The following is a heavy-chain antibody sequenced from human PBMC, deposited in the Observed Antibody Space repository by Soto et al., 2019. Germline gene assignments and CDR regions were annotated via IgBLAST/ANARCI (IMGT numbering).Heavy chain of an antibody. D-gene: IGHD1-1*01. J-gene: IGHJ5*02. CDR1: RGRVSSPRAT. CDR3: LRVDWNDAGS. V-gene: IGHV6-1*01. CDR2: TRYTSKWSY. Sequence: SQTPPPTCYLSRGRVSSPRATLGLVRQSPSRGLEWLGRTRYTSKWSYEYALSVKGRITISPDTSKNHFSLQLDSVTPEDTAVYYCLRVDWNDAGSWGQGTLVTVSS.